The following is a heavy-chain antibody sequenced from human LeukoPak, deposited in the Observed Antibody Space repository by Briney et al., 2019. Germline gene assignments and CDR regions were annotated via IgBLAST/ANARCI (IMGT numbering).Heavy chain of an antibody. D-gene: IGHD4-17*01. Sequence: PGGSLRLSCAASGFTFSRYWMHWVRQAPGKGLAWVSRISSDGSNTNYAESVKGRFTISRDNAKNTLYLQMDSLTAEDTAVYYCVSRNYGSSPFDYWGQGTLVTVSS. CDR3: VSRNYGSSPFDY. J-gene: IGHJ4*02. CDR1: GFTFSRYW. V-gene: IGHV3-74*01. CDR2: ISSDGSNT.